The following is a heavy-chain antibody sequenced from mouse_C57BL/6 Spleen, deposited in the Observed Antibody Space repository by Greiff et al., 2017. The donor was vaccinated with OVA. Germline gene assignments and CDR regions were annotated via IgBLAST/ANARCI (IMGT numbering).Heavy chain of an antibody. Sequence: QVQLQQSGPELVKPGASVKISCKASGYAFSSSWMNWVKQRPGKGLEWIGRIYPGDGDTNYNGKFKGKATLTADKSSSTAYMQLSSLTSEDSAVYFCARPLYYDYDGFAYWGQGTLVTVSA. D-gene: IGHD2-4*01. J-gene: IGHJ3*01. V-gene: IGHV1-82*01. CDR2: IYPGDGDT. CDR3: ARPLYYDYDGFAY. CDR1: GYAFSSSW.